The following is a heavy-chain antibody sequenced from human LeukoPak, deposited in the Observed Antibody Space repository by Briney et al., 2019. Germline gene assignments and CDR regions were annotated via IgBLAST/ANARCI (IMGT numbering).Heavy chain of an antibody. D-gene: IGHD1-26*01. CDR1: GFTFSNYA. Sequence: PGGSLRLSCAASGFTFSNYAMSWVRQAPGKGLEWVSAISGSGGSTYYADSVKGHFTISRDNSKNTLYLQMNSLRAEDTAVYYCASSPRTSGSHLKLQHWGQGTLVTVSS. CDR2: ISGSGGST. CDR3: ASSPRTSGSHLKLQH. V-gene: IGHV3-23*01. J-gene: IGHJ1*01.